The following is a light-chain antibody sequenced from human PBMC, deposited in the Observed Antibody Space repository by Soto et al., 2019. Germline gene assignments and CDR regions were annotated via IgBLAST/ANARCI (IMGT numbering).Light chain of an antibody. CDR1: SSDVGGYTY. J-gene: IGLJ1*01. CDR3: SSYGSTSTRYV. Sequence: QSALTQPASVSGSPGPSITISCTGTSSDVGGYTYVSWYQQHPGKAPKLMIYEVSNRPSGVSNRFSGSKSGNTASLTISGLQAEDEADYFCSSYGSTSTRYVFGTGTKLTVL. V-gene: IGLV2-14*01. CDR2: EVS.